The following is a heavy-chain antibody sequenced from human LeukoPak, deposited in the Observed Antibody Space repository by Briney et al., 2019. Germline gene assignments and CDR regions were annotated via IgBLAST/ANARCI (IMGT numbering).Heavy chain of an antibody. Sequence: PGGSLRLSCAASGFTFNNYAMSWVRQAPGKGLEWVSAITGSGGSRYYADSVKGRFTISRDNSKNTLYLQINSLRAADTAVYYCAKDRSNSGWYGRYYFDYWGQGTLVTVPS. CDR2: ITGSGGSR. CDR3: AKDRSNSGWYGRYYFDY. D-gene: IGHD6-19*01. V-gene: IGHV3-23*01. CDR1: GFTFNNYA. J-gene: IGHJ4*02.